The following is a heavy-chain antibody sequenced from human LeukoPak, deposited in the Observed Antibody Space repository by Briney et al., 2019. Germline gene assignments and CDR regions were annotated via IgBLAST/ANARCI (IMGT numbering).Heavy chain of an antibody. D-gene: IGHD4-11*01. CDR1: RFTFSSYG. CDR2: IWYDGSNK. V-gene: IGHV3-33*01. J-gene: IGHJ4*02. CDR3: ARSPADYSNYYFDY. Sequence: PGGSLRLSCAASRFTFSSYGMHWVRQAPGKGLEWVAVIWYDGSNKYYADSVKGRFTISRDNSKNTLYLQMNSLRAEDTAVYYCARSPADYSNYYFDYWGQGTLVTVSS.